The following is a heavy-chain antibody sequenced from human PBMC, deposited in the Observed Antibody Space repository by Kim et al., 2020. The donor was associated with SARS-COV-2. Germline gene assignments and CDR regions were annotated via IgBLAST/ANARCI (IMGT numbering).Heavy chain of an antibody. CDR2: IYYSGNT. Sequence: SETLSLTCTVSGGSISSGGYYWSWIRQHPGKGLEWIGHIYYSGNTYYNPSLKSRVIISVDMSKNQFSLSLSSVTAADTAVYYCARVPYGDLTVDYWGQGTLVTVSS. V-gene: IGHV4-31*03. CDR3: ARVPYGDLTVDY. D-gene: IGHD4-17*01. J-gene: IGHJ4*02. CDR1: GGSISSGGYY.